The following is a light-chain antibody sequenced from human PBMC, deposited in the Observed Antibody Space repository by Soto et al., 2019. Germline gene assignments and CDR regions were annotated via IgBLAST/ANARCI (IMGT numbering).Light chain of an antibody. CDR2: EAS. V-gene: IGKV1-5*03. J-gene: IGKJ2*01. Sequence: DIQMTHSPSTLSASVGDRVTITCRASQSIRSWLAWYQQKPGRAPKLLIFEASSLDTGVPSRFSGSGSGTEFTLTISSLQPDDFATYCCQQYNTYPYTFGPGTKLEIK. CDR3: QQYNTYPYT. CDR1: QSIRSW.